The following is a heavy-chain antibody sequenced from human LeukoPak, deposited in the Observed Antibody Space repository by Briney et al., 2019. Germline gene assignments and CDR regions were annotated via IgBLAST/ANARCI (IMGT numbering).Heavy chain of an antibody. V-gene: IGHV1-3*01. Sequence: ASVKVSCKASGYTFTSYYMHWVRQAPGQRLEWMGWINAGNGNTKYSQKFQGRVTITRDTSASTAYMELSSLRSEDTAVYYCARVKAAAGTGGLNYWGQGTLVTVSS. D-gene: IGHD6-13*01. CDR3: ARVKAAAGTGGLNY. CDR2: INAGNGNT. CDR1: GYTFTSYY. J-gene: IGHJ4*02.